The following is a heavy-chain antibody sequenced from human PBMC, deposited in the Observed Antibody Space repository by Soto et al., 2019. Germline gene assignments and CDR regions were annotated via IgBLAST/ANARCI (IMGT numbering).Heavy chain of an antibody. CDR1: GFTFSSYG. V-gene: IGHV3-30*18. J-gene: IGHJ5*02. Sequence: QVQLVESGGGVVQPGRSLRLSCAASGFTFSSYGMPWVRQAPGKGLEWVAVISYGGSNKYYADSVKGRFTISRDNSKNMLYLQMNNLRAEDTAVYYCAKDNCISTSCYRLYNWFDPWGQGTLVTVSS. CDR2: ISYGGSNK. D-gene: IGHD2-2*01. CDR3: AKDNCISTSCYRLYNWFDP.